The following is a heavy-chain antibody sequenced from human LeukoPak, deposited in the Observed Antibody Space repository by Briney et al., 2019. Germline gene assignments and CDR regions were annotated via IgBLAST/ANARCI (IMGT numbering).Heavy chain of an antibody. CDR3: ARHSDVIGAI. Sequence: PGESLKISCKASGYTFTHQWIGWVRQMSGSGLEWMGIIYPRDSDTIYSPSFQGHVTISADTSINTAYLEWSSLEASDTAIHYCARHSDVIGAIWGQGTLVTVSS. D-gene: IGHD3-10*01. V-gene: IGHV5-51*01. J-gene: IGHJ4*02. CDR2: IYPRDSDT. CDR1: GYTFTHQW.